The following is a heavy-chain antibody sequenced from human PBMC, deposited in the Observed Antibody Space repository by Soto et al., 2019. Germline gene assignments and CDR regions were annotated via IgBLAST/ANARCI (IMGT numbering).Heavy chain of an antibody. CDR2: MNPNSGNT. CDR1: GYTFTSYD. D-gene: IGHD2-2*01. Sequence: ASVKVSCKASGYTFTSYDINWVRQATGQGLEWMGWMNPNSGNTGYAQKFQGRDTMTRNTSISTAYMELSSLRSEDTAVYYCARRESYCSSTSCYVELTRFDPWGQGTLVTVS. CDR3: ARRESYCSSTSCYVELTRFDP. J-gene: IGHJ5*02. V-gene: IGHV1-8*01.